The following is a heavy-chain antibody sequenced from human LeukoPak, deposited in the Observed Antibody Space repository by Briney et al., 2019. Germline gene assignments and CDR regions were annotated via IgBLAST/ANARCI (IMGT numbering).Heavy chain of an antibody. D-gene: IGHD6-19*01. V-gene: IGHV3-53*01. CDR3: ARDLRQGPSGWYVPATVPWFDP. CDR1: GFTVSNSY. CDR2: IYSGGST. Sequence: GGSLRLSCAASGFTVSNSYMSWVRQAPGKGLEWVSIIYSGGSTYYADSVKGRFTISRDSSKNTLYLQMNSLRAEDTAVYYCARDLRQGPSGWYVPATVPWFDPWGQGTLVTVSS. J-gene: IGHJ5*02.